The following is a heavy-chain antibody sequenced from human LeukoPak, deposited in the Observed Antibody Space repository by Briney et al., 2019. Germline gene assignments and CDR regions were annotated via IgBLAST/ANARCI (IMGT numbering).Heavy chain of an antibody. V-gene: IGHV4-30-4*08. CDR1: GGSISSGGYY. D-gene: IGHD2-2*02. J-gene: IGHJ4*02. Sequence: SQTLSLTCTVSGGSISSGGYYWSWIRQPPGKGLEWIGYIYYSGSTYYNPSLKSRVTISVDTSKNQFSLKLSSVTAADTAVYYCARVVPAAILPDYWGQGTLVTVSS. CDR3: ARVVPAAILPDY. CDR2: IYYSGST.